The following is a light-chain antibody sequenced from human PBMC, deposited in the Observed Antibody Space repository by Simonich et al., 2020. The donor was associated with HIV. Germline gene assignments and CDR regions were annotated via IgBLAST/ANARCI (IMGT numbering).Light chain of an antibody. Sequence: DIQMTQSPSSLSASVGDRVTITCRASQGISNYLAWYQQKPGKVPKLLIYGAYTLQSGVPSRFRGSGSGTYFTLTISGLQPEDVATYYCQKYTGAPPLTFGGGTKVEIK. V-gene: IGKV1-27*01. CDR3: QKYTGAPPLT. CDR2: GAY. CDR1: QGISNY. J-gene: IGKJ4*01.